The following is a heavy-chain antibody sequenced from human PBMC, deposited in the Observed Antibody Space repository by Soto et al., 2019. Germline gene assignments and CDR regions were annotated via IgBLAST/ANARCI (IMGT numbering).Heavy chain of an antibody. V-gene: IGHV3-30*03. D-gene: IGHD3-10*01. Sequence: QVRLVESGGGVVQPGGSLRLSCAASGFGFSNYAMHWVRQAPGKGLEWVALVAHDGGNKYYGDGVKGRFTISRDNSKNTPDLQMNSLRAEDTAVYYCALLEGGPQGNFDYWGQGILVTVSS. CDR2: VAHDGGNK. CDR1: GFGFSNYA. CDR3: ALLEGGPQGNFDY. J-gene: IGHJ4*02.